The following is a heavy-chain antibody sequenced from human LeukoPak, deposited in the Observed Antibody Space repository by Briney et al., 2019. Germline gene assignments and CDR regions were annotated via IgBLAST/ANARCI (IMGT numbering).Heavy chain of an antibody. J-gene: IGHJ6*02. D-gene: IGHD5-12*01. CDR3: AGYSGYSWMGVYYYYGMDV. Sequence: SVKVSCKASGGTFSSYAISWVRQAPGQGLEWMGRIIPILGIANYAQKFQGRVTITADKSTSTAYMELSSLRSEDTAVYYCAGYSGYSWMGVYYYYGMDVWGQGTTVTVSS. CDR2: IIPILGIA. CDR1: GGTFSSYA. V-gene: IGHV1-69*04.